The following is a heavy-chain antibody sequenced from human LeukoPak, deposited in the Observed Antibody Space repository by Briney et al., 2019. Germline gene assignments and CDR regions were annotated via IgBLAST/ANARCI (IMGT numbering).Heavy chain of an antibody. CDR1: GYSFTGDY. V-gene: IGHV1-2*02. D-gene: IGHD6-19*01. J-gene: IGHJ5*02. CDR3: ARDSSGFFELSWLDP. CDR2: INPNSGGT. Sequence: SVKVSCKASGYSFTGDYMHWVRQAPGQGLEWMGWINPNSGGTNYAQNFQGRVTMTRDTSISTAYMELSSLRSDDTAVYYCARDSSGFFELSWLDPWGQGTLV.